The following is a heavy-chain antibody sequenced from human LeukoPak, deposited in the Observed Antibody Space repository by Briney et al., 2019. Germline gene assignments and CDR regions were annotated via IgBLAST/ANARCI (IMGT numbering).Heavy chain of an antibody. CDR3: ARHLDYDWFDP. J-gene: IGHJ5*02. CDR2: IYYSGST. Sequence: SETLSLTCIVSGGSISSSTYYWGWIRQPPGKGLEWIGTIYYSGSTYYNPSLKSRVTISVDTSKNQFSLKLSSVTAADTAVYYCARHLDYDWFDPWGQGTLVTVSS. V-gene: IGHV4-39*01. CDR1: GGSISSSTYY. D-gene: IGHD3-16*01.